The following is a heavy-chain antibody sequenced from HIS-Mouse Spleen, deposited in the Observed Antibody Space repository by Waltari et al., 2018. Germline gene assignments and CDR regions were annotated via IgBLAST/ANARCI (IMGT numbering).Heavy chain of an antibody. V-gene: IGHV4-34*01. CDR3: ARVNSSFDY. D-gene: IGHD6-13*01. Sequence: QVQLQQWGAGLLKPSETLSLTCAVYGGSFSGYYWSWIHQPPGKGLEWIGEINHSGSTNYNPSLKSRATISVDTSKNQFSLKLSSVTAADTAVYYCARVNSSFDYWGQGTLVTVSS. CDR1: GGSFSGYY. J-gene: IGHJ4*02. CDR2: INHSGST.